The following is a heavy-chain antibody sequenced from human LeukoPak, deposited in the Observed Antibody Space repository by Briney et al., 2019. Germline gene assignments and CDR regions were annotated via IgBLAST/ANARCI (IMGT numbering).Heavy chain of an antibody. CDR1: GLTVSSNY. CDR3: ARDQMGCSSTSCYERFDY. J-gene: IGHJ4*02. D-gene: IGHD2-2*01. CDR2: IYSGGST. V-gene: IGHV3-66*02. Sequence: GGSLRLSCAASGLTVSSNYMSWVRQAPGKGLEWVSVIYSGGSTYYADSVKGRFTISRDNSKNTLYLQMNSLRAEDTAVCYYARDQMGCSSTSCYERFDYWGQGTLVTVSS.